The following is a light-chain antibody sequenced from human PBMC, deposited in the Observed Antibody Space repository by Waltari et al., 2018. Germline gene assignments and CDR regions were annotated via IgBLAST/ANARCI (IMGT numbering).Light chain of an antibody. Sequence: DIVMTQSPDSLAVSRGAMATINCQSSQSVLFSSNSKNYLAWYQQKPGQHPKLLIYWASTRESGVPDRFSGSGSGTDFTLTISSLQAEDVAVYYCQQFYTTPPTFGQGTKVEIK. CDR2: WAS. J-gene: IGKJ1*01. CDR1: QSVLFSSNSKNY. CDR3: QQFYTTPPT. V-gene: IGKV4-1*01.